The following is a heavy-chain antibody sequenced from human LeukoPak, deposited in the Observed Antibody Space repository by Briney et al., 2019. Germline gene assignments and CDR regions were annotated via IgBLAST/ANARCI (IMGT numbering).Heavy chain of an antibody. D-gene: IGHD4-23*01. J-gene: IGHJ4*02. CDR2: INPNSGGT. CDR1: GYTFTGYY. V-gene: IGHV1-2*02. Sequence: ASVKVSCKSSGYTFTGYYMHWLRQAPGQGLEWMGWINPNSGGTKYAQKFQGRVTMTRDTSISTAYMELSRLRSDDTAVYYCARLTTVEERVDYWGQGTLVTVSS. CDR3: ARLTTVEERVDY.